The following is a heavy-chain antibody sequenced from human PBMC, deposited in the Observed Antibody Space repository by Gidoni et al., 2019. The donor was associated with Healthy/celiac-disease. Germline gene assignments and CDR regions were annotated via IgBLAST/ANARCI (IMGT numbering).Heavy chain of an antibody. CDR2: IYTSGST. CDR1: DGSISSGSYY. V-gene: IGHV4-61*02. CDR3: ARDSGYSGSYFDY. D-gene: IGHD1-26*01. Sequence: QVQLQESGTGLVKPSQTLSLTGTVADGSISSGSYYWIWIRQPAGKGLEWIGRIYTSGSTNYNPSLKSRVTISVDTSKNQFSLKLSSVTAADTAVYYCARDSGYSGSYFDYWGQGTLVTVSS. J-gene: IGHJ4*02.